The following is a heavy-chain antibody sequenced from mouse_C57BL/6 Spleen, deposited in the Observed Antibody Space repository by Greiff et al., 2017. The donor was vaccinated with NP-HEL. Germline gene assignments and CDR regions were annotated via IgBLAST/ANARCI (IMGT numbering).Heavy chain of an antibody. CDR2: IYPGDGDT. CDR3: ARKLGRAYYFDY. CDR1: GYAFSSSW. Sequence: QVQLKESGPELVKPGASVKISCKASGYAFSSSWMNWVKQRPGQGLEWIGRIYPGDGDTNYNGKFKGKATLTADKSSSTAYMQLSSLTSEDSAVYFCARKLGRAYYFDYWGQGTTLTVSS. V-gene: IGHV1-82*01. J-gene: IGHJ2*01. D-gene: IGHD4-1*01.